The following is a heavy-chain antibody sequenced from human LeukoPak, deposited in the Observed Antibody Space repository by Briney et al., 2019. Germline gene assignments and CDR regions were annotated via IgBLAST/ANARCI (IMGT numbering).Heavy chain of an antibody. D-gene: IGHD2-2*01. V-gene: IGHV3-21*01. CDR1: GFTFSSYS. J-gene: IGHJ6*02. Sequence: PGGSLRRSCAASGFTFSSYSMNWVRQAPGKGLEWVSSISSSSSYIYYADSVKGRFTISRDNAKNSLYLQMNSLRAEDTAVYYCARSKGWGVVPAAMLESDYYYGMDVWGQGTTVTVSS. CDR3: ARSKGWGVVPAAMLESDYYYGMDV. CDR2: ISSSSSYI.